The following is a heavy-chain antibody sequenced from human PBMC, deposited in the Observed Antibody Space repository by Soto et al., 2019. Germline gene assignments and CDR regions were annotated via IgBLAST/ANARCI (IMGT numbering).Heavy chain of an antibody. CDR1: GGSISSGGYY. V-gene: IGHV4-31*03. D-gene: IGHD2-2*01. CDR3: ARASDCSSTSCYPYYYYYGMDV. J-gene: IGHJ6*02. Sequence: SETLSLTCTVSGGSISSGGYYWSWIRQHPGKGLEWIGYIYYSGSTYYNPSLKSRVTISVDTSKNQFSLKLSSVTAADTAVYYCARASDCSSTSCYPYYYYYGMDVWRQGTTVTVSS. CDR2: IYYSGST.